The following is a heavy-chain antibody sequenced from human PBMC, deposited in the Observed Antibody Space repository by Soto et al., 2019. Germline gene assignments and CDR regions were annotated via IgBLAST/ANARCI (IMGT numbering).Heavy chain of an antibody. CDR1: GYTFNSYG. CDR2: ISTYNGNT. J-gene: IGHJ4*02. D-gene: IGHD5-18*01. CDR3: ARGSRSGYSGFDY. Sequence: PSVKVSCKASGYTFNSYGISWLRQAPGQGLEWMGWISTYNGNTHYAQKLQGRVTMTTDTSTSTAYMELRSLRSDDTAVYYCARGSRSGYSGFDYWGQGTLVTVSS. V-gene: IGHV1-18*01.